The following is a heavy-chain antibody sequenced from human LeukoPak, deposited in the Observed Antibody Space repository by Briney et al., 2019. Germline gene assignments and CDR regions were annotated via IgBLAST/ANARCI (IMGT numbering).Heavy chain of an antibody. V-gene: IGHV3-48*03. CDR3: ARVSSGWYLYYYYGMDV. Sequence: GGLRLSYAASGFTFSSYEMNWVRQAPGKGLEWVSYISSSGSTIYYADSVKGRFTISRDNAKNSLYLQMNSLRAEDTAVYYCARVSSGWYLYYYYGMDVWGQGTTVTVSS. CDR1: GFTFSSYE. J-gene: IGHJ6*02. D-gene: IGHD6-19*01. CDR2: ISSSGSTI.